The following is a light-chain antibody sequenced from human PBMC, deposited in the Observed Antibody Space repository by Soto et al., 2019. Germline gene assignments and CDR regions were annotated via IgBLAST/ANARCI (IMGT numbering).Light chain of an antibody. CDR1: SSDVGSYNL. Sequence: QSALTQPASVSGSPGQSITISCTGTSSDVGSYNLVSWYQQHPGKAPKLMIYEGSKRPSGVSNRFSGSKSGNTASLTISGLQGEDEADYYCCSYAGRVFGGGTKLTVL. J-gene: IGLJ3*02. V-gene: IGLV2-23*01. CDR2: EGS. CDR3: CSYAGRV.